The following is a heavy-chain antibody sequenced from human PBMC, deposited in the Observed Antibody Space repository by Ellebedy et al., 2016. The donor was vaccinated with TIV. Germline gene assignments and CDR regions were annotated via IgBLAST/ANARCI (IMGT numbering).Heavy chain of an antibody. CDR2: IFHSGTT. V-gene: IGHV4-34*04. D-gene: IGHD3-9*01. J-gene: IGHJ5*02. Sequence: MPSETLSLTCAVYGGSFDTDFWTWIRQPPGKGLDWLGTIFHSGTTYKSPALSSRGSMSVDTSRNQFSLDLKSVTAADTAVYYCARHLRYSDWRILDLWGPGILVAVSS. CDR3: ARHLRYSDWRILDL. CDR1: GGSFDTDF.